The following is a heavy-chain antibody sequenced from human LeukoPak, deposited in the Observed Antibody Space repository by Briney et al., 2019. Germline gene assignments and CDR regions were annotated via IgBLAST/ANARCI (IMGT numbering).Heavy chain of an antibody. Sequence: SETLSLTCTVSGGSISRYYWSWIRQPPGKGLEWIGYIYYSGSTNYNPSLKSRVTISVDTSKNQFSLKLSSVTAADTAVYYCARDRSYGGYFDYWGQGTLVTVSS. CDR1: GGSISRYY. V-gene: IGHV4-59*01. CDR3: ARDRSYGGYFDY. D-gene: IGHD4-23*01. J-gene: IGHJ4*02. CDR2: IYYSGST.